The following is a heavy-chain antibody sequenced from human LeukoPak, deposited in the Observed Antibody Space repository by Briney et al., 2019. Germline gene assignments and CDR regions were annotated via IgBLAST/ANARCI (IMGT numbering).Heavy chain of an antibody. Sequence: ASVKVSCKASGYTFTSYGISWVRQAPGQGLEWMGWISAYNGNTNYAQKLQGRVTMTTDTSTSTAYMELRSLRSDDTAVYYCARVRKRRGRGGIFDYWGQGTLVTVSS. CDR3: ARVRKRRGRGGIFDY. D-gene: IGHD3-16*01. J-gene: IGHJ4*02. CDR1: GYTFTSYG. V-gene: IGHV1-18*01. CDR2: ISAYNGNT.